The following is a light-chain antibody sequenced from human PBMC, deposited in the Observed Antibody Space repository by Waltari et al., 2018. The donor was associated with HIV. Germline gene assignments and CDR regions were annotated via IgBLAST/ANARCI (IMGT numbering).Light chain of an antibody. V-gene: IGLV2-23*01. CDR3: CSYAGTHTYV. J-gene: IGLJ1*01. CDR2: EAK. Sequence: QSALPQPASVSGSPGQSITISCPCSLSYVGNSDLVSWYQQYPGKAPKLIIYEAKNWPSGISDRFSGSKSGTTASLTISGLQADDEADYYCCSYAGTHTYVFGTGTRVTVL. CDR1: LSYVGNSDL.